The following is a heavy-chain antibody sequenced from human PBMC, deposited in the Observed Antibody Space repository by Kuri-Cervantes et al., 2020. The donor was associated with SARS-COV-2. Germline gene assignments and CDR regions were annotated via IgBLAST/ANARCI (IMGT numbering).Heavy chain of an antibody. Sequence: SGPTLVKPTQTLTLTCTFSGFSLNTSGMRVSWIRQPPGKGLEWLGYTHYTGSTNYSPSLQSRVTISVNTSKKQFSLRLNSVTAADTAVYYCARSRPIPGGYCFDYWGLGTLVTVSS. V-gene: IGHV4-61*08. D-gene: IGHD2-21*01. CDR2: THYTGST. CDR1: GFSLNTSGMR. J-gene: IGHJ4*02. CDR3: ARSRPIPGGYCFDY.